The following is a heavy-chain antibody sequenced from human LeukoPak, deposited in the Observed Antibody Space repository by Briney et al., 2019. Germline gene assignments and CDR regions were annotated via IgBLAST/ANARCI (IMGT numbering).Heavy chain of an antibody. V-gene: IGHV3-11*04. CDR1: GFTFTDTY. J-gene: IGHJ4*02. Sequence: GGSLRLSCAVSGFTFTDTYMTWIRQAPGKGLESLSYISPSGTDISYADSVKGRFTISRDNSKNTLYLQMNSLRAEDTAVYYCAKDLRSTTGTDADAYDYWGQGTLVTVSS. D-gene: IGHD1-1*01. CDR3: AKDLRSTTGTDADAYDY. CDR2: ISPSGTDI.